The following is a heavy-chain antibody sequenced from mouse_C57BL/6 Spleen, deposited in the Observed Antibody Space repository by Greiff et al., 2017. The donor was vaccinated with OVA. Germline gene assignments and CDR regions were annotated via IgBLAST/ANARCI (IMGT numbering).Heavy chain of an antibody. J-gene: IGHJ3*01. Sequence: QVQLQQPGAELVKPGASVKLSCKASGYTFTSYWMQWVKQRPGQGLEWIGAIDPSDSYTNYNQKFKGKATLTVDTSSSTAYMQLSSLTSEDSAVYYCAREEVTKFFAYWGQGTLVTVSA. CDR3: AREEVTKFFAY. CDR1: GYTFTSYW. V-gene: IGHV1-50*01. CDR2: IDPSDSYT.